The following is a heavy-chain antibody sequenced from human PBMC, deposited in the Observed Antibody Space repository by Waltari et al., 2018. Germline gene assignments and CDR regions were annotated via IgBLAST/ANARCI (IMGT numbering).Heavy chain of an antibody. J-gene: IGHJ3*02. V-gene: IGHV3-53*01. Sequence: EVQLVESGGGLIQPGGSLRLSCAASGFTVSSNYMRWVRQAPGKGLEWVSVIYSGGSTYYADSVKGRFTISRDNSKNTLYLQMNSLRAEDTAVYYCARVGGYYDSSGYRGAFDIWGQGTMVTVSS. D-gene: IGHD3-22*01. CDR1: GFTVSSNY. CDR3: ARVGGYYDSSGYRGAFDI. CDR2: IYSGGST.